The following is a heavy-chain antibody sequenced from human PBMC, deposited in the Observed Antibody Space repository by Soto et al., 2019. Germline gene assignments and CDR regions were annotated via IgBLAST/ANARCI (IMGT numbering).Heavy chain of an antibody. V-gene: IGHV1-18*01. Sequence: QVQLVQSGTEVKKPGASVKVSCKASGYTFTTYGISWVRQAPGQGLEWMGWISAYSGNTNYAQKLQGRVTMTTDTSTNTAYMELKSLSSDDTAVYYCARAGGSSWYIADYWGQGTLVTVSS. CDR1: GYTFTTYG. D-gene: IGHD6-13*01. J-gene: IGHJ4*02. CDR3: ARAGGSSWYIADY. CDR2: ISAYSGNT.